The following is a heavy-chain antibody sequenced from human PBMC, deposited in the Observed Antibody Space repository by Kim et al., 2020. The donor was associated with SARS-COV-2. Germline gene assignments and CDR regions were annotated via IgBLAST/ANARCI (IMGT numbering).Heavy chain of an antibody. J-gene: IGHJ4*02. Sequence: GGSLRLSCAASGFTFSSYGMHWVRQAPGKGLEWVAVISYDGSNKYYADSVKGRFTISRDNSKNTLYLQMNSLRAEDTAVYYCAKDHSSSWYFFDYWGQGTLVTVSS. D-gene: IGHD6-13*01. CDR1: GFTFSSYG. CDR3: AKDHSSSWYFFDY. CDR2: ISYDGSNK. V-gene: IGHV3-30*18.